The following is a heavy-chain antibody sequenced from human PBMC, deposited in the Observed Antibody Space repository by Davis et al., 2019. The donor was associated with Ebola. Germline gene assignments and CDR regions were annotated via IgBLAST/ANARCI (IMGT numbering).Heavy chain of an antibody. V-gene: IGHV4-59*08. CDR3: AGLSPLGTTIDY. Sequence: PSETLSLTCTVSGGSISSYYWSWIRQPPGKGLEWIGYIYYSGSTNYNPSLKSRVTISVDTSTSQFSLRLSSVTAADTAVYYCAGLSPLGTTIDYCGQGTLVTVSS. CDR2: IYYSGST. J-gene: IGHJ4*02. D-gene: IGHD1-7*01. CDR1: GGSISSYY.